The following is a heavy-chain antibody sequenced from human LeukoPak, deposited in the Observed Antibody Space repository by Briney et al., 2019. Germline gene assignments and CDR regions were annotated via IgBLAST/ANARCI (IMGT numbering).Heavy chain of an antibody. V-gene: IGHV3-33*06. CDR3: AKEGVAAALYYFDY. CDR1: GFTFSSYG. CDR2: IWYDGSNK. Sequence: PGGSLRLSCAASGFTFSSYGMHWVRQAPGKGLEWVAVIWYDGSNKYYADSVKGRFTISRDNSKNTLYLQVNSLRAEDTAVYFCAKEGVAAALYYFDYWGQGTLVTVSS. J-gene: IGHJ4*02. D-gene: IGHD6-13*01.